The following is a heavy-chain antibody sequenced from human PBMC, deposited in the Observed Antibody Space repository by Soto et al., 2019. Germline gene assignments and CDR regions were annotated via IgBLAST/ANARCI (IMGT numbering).Heavy chain of an antibody. CDR1: GYTFTSYA. D-gene: IGHD1-26*01. J-gene: IGHJ4*02. V-gene: IGHV1-3*01. CDR3: ARSRSPGEFDY. CDR2: INAGNGNT. Sequence: ASVKVSCKASGYTFTSYAMHWVRQAPGQRLEWMGWINAGNGNTKYSQKFQGRVTITRDTSASTAYMELSSLRSEDTAVCYCARSRSPGEFDYWGQGTLVTVSS.